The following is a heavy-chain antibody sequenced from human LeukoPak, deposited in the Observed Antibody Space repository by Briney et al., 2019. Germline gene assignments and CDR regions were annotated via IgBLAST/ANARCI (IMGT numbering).Heavy chain of an antibody. CDR1: GCTFTHYY. V-gene: IGHV1-46*01. CDR3: ARSGFGERVHFDY. J-gene: IGHJ4*02. Sequence: SDKVSCQPSGCTFTHYYMHWLRQAPGHGLEWMGIINHSGGSTIYAQRFQGRVTMTRDTSTSPVYMDLSRLRCDATAVCFFARSGFGERVHFDYWGLGTPVTVSS. CDR2: INHSGGST. D-gene: IGHD3-3*01.